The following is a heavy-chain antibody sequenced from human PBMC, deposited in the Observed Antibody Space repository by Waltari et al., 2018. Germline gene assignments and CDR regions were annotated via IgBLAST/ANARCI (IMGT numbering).Heavy chain of an antibody. CDR3: ARGAAAGFDAFDI. CDR2: MNPSSGNT. J-gene: IGHJ3*02. V-gene: IGHV1-8*01. Sequence: QVQLVQSGAEVKKPGASVKVYCKASGYTCTSSDSNWVRQATGQGREWMGWMNPSSGNTGYAQKFQGRVTMTRNTSISTAYMELSSLRSEDTAVYYCARGAAAGFDAFDIWGQGTMVTVSS. CDR1: GYTCTSSD. D-gene: IGHD6-13*01.